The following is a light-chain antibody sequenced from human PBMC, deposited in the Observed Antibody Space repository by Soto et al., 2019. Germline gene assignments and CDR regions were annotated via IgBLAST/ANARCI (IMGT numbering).Light chain of an antibody. CDR3: QQYNSYPT. Sequence: DIQMTQSPSTLSASVGDRVTITCRASQSISSWLAWYQQKPGKAPKLLIYKASSLESGVPSRFSGSGSETEFTLTISSLQPDDFANYYCQQYNSYPTFGGGTKVEIK. V-gene: IGKV1-5*03. CDR2: KAS. J-gene: IGKJ4*01. CDR1: QSISSW.